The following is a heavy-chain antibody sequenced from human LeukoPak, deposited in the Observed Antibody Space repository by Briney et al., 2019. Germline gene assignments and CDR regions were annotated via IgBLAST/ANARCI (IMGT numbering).Heavy chain of an antibody. CDR1: GYTFAVYF. V-gene: IGHV1-2*02. D-gene: IGHD1-26*01. CDR3: ARDPGMGAVRGYYYFYYMDV. CDR2: INPNSGDT. J-gene: IGHJ6*03. Sequence: ASVNVSCKSSGYTFAVYFMHWVRQAPGQRLEWMGWINPNSGDTNYAQKFQGRVTMTRDTSISTAYMELSRLRSDDTAVYYCARDPGMGAVRGYYYFYYMDVWGKGTTVTVSS.